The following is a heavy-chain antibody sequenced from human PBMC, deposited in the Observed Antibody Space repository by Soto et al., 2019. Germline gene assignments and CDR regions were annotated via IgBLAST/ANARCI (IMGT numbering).Heavy chain of an antibody. J-gene: IGHJ3*01. CDR1: GYTFTSYY. CDR3: ATVYFDSSGYASGDAFAF. D-gene: IGHD3-22*01. V-gene: IGHV1-46*01. Sequence: ASVKVSCKASGYTFTSYYMHWVRQSPGQGLEWMGMVDPSGGSTRYAQKFQDRVTMTSDTSTSTVYMELSSLRSEDTAVYYCATVYFDSSGYASGDAFAFWGQGTMVT. CDR2: VDPSGGST.